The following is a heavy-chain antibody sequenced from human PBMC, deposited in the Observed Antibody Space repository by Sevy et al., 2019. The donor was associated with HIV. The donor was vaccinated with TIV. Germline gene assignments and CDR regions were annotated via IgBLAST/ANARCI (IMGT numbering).Heavy chain of an antibody. J-gene: IGHJ3*02. CDR1: GFTVGNDF. CDR2: IYSGGST. V-gene: IGHV3-53*01. Sequence: GGSLRLSCAASGFTVGNDFMSWVRQAPWKGLEWVSLIYSGGSTYYADSVEGRFTISRDNSKNTLYLQMNSLRAEDTAVYYCAEAMIPSDAFDIWGQGTMVTVSS. D-gene: IGHD3-16*01. CDR3: AEAMIPSDAFDI.